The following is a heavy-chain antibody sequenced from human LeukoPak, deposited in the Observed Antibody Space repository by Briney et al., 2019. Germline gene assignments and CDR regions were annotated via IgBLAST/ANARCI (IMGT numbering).Heavy chain of an antibody. D-gene: IGHD3-16*01. CDR1: GFTFNNFA. CDR3: ARGGRIDGYND. Sequence: PGGSLRLSCAASGFTFNNFAMTWVRQAPGKGLEWVATLSDNGVRTYHADSVKGRFTISRDNSKNTLYLQMNSLRAEDTAIYYCARGGRIDGYNDWGQGTLVIVSS. V-gene: IGHV3-23*01. J-gene: IGHJ4*02. CDR2: LSDNGVRT.